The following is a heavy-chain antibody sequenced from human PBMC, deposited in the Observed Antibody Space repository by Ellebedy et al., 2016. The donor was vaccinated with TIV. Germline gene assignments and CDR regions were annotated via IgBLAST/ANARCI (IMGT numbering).Heavy chain of an antibody. Sequence: AASVKVSCKASGYTFTSYAMHWVRQAPGQRLELMGWINAGNGNTKYSQKFQGRVTITRDTSASTAYMELSRLRSEDTDVYYGARGGVGSYLWTIGYWGQGTLVTVSS. J-gene: IGHJ4*02. CDR3: ARGGVGSYLWTIGY. D-gene: IGHD1-26*01. CDR2: INAGNGNT. CDR1: GYTFTSYA. V-gene: IGHV1-3*01.